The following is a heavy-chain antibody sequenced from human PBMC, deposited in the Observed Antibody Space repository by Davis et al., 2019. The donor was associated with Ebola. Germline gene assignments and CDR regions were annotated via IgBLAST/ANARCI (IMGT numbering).Heavy chain of an antibody. D-gene: IGHD6-13*01. Sequence: PGGSLRLSCAASGFNFNNYGMHWVRQAPGKGLEWVAVIWDDGSDKYYVDSVKGRFAISRDNSKNTLYLQINSLRAEDTAIYYCARRHSSSWAYCDYWGQGTLVTVSS. CDR1: GFNFNNYG. CDR2: IWDDGSDK. J-gene: IGHJ4*02. V-gene: IGHV3-33*08. CDR3: ARRHSSSWAYCDY.